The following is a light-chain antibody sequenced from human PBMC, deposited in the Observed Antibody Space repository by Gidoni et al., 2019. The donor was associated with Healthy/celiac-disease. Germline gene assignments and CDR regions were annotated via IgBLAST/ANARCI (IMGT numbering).Light chain of an antibody. CDR3: QQLNSYPLT. V-gene: IGKV1-9*01. CDR2: AAS. CDR1: QGISSD. Sequence: DIQLTQSPSFLSASVGDRVTITGRGSQGISSDLAWYQQKPGKAPKLLIYAASTLQSGVPSRFSGSGSGTEFTLTISSLQPEDFATYYCQQLNSYPLTFGGGTKVEIK. J-gene: IGKJ4*01.